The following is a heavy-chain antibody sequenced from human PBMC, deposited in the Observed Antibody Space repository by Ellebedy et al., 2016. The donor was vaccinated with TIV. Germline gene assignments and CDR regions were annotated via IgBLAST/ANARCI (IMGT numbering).Heavy chain of an antibody. V-gene: IGHV4-4*02. CDR3: ARSPGRYYDSSGYFDL. J-gene: IGHJ2*01. Sequence: SETLSLTCAVSGGSISSSNWWSWVRQPPGKGLEWIGEIYQSGSTTYNPSLTSRPSISTDKSKNLFSLNLSSVTAADTAIYYCARSPGRYYDSSGYFDLWGRGTLVTVSS. D-gene: IGHD3-22*01. CDR1: GGSISSSNW. CDR2: IYQSGST.